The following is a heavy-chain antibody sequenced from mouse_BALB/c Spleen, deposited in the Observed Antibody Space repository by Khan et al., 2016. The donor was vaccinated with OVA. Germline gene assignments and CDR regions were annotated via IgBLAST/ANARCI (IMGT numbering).Heavy chain of an antibody. Sequence: VQLQQSGPELVKPGASVKMSCKASGYTFTSYVIHWMKQKPGQGLEWIGYIYPFNDDTKYNEKFKGKATLTSDKSSSKAYMELSRLTSEDSAVYYCGRNYRYDVYFDYWGQGTTLTVSS. CDR3: GRNYRYDVYFDY. CDR1: GYTFTSYV. V-gene: IGHV1S136*01. J-gene: IGHJ2*01. D-gene: IGHD2-14*01. CDR2: IYPFNDDT.